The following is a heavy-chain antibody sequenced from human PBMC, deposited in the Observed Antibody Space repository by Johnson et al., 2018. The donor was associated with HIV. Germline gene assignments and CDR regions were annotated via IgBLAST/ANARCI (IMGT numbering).Heavy chain of an antibody. Sequence: QVQLVESGGGLIKPGGSLRLSCAASNFTFKDYYMNWIRQAPGKGLEWLSYISGSGFDTFYADSVKGRFTISRDNAKNSLYLQMSSLRVEDTAVYYCASGHMWSAFWGQGTMVTVSS. V-gene: IGHV3-11*06. CDR2: ISGSGFDT. CDR1: NFTFKDYY. CDR3: ASGHMWSAF. D-gene: IGHD2-21*01. J-gene: IGHJ3*01.